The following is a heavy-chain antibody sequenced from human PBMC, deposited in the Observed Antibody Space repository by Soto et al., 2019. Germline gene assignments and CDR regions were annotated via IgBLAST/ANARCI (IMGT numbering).Heavy chain of an antibody. D-gene: IGHD3-10*01. Sequence: SETLSLTCAVYGGSFSGYYWSWIRQPPGKGLEWIGEINHSGSTNYNPSLKSRVTVSVDTSKNQFSLKLSSVTAADTAVYYCARETSMAKTLDYWGQGTLVTVSS. V-gene: IGHV4-34*01. CDR3: ARETSMAKTLDY. J-gene: IGHJ4*02. CDR2: INHSGST. CDR1: GGSFSGYY.